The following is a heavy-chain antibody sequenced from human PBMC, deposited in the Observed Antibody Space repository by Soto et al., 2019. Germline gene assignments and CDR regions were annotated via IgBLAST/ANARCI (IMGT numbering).Heavy chain of an antibody. CDR2: ISYDGSNK. Sequence: QVQLVESGGGVVQPGRSLRLSCAASGFTFSSYAMHWVRQAPGKGLEWVAVISYDGSNKYYADSVKGRFTISRDNSKNTLYLQMNSLRAADTAVYYCARDPTVTTLSPRYYYYGMDVWGQGTTVTVSS. CDR1: GFTFSSYA. D-gene: IGHD4-4*01. J-gene: IGHJ6*02. CDR3: ARDPTVTTLSPRYYYYGMDV. V-gene: IGHV3-30-3*01.